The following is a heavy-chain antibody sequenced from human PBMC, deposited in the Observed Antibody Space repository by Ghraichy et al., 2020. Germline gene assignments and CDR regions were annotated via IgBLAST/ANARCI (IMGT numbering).Heavy chain of an antibody. Sequence: LSLTCAASGFTFSSSAMSWVRQTPEKGLEYVAGISSNSVTTFADSVKGRFTISRDNSKSTLYLQMNSLGAEDTAVYYCARLNYYASGSYSPFDYWGQGTLVTVSS. V-gene: IGHV3-23*01. J-gene: IGHJ4*02. CDR3: ARLNYYASGSYSPFDY. D-gene: IGHD3-10*01. CDR2: ISSNSVTT. CDR1: GFTFSSSA.